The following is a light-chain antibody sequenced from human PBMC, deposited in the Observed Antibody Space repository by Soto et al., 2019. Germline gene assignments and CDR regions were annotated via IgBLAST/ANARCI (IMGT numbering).Light chain of an antibody. CDR1: QSVLFSINQKNY. CDR3: QQYYTTPPM. CDR2: WAS. Sequence: DIVLTQSPDSVAVSLGERATINCKSSQSVLFSINQKNYLAWYHQKPGQPPKLLIYWASIRESGVPTRFSGSGSGTNFTLTISSLQAEDAAVYYCQQYYTTPPMFGLGTKVDTK. J-gene: IGKJ1*01. V-gene: IGKV4-1*01.